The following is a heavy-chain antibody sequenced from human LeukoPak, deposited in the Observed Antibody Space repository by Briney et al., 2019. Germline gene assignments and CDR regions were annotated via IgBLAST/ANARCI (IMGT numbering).Heavy chain of an antibody. CDR3: ARDAGYERFDY. V-gene: IGHV3-7*05. Sequence: GGSLRLSCADSGFTFSRSLRTWVRQAPGKGLEWVANIKEDGSAQNYVDSVKGRFTISRDNAKNTLYLEMKSLRAEDTAVYYCARDAGYERFDYWGQGTLVTVSS. CDR2: IKEDGSAQ. D-gene: IGHD2-2*01. J-gene: IGHJ4*02. CDR1: GFTFSRSL.